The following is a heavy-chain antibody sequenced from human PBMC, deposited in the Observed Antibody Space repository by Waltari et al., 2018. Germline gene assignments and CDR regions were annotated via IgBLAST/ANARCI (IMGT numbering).Heavy chain of an antibody. D-gene: IGHD3-22*01. V-gene: IGHV1-18*01. CDR1: GYTFDNYG. CDR3: ARDRYQFDSSGYYLFDY. CDR2: ISAYNGKT. J-gene: IGHJ4*02. Sequence: QVQLVQSGAEVKKPGASVKISCKASGYTFDNYGVSWVRQVPGQGLEGMVWISAYNGKTYFAPKFQGRVTVTTDTSTSTAYMELRSLRSDDTAVYYCARDRYQFDSSGYYLFDYWGQGTLVTVSS.